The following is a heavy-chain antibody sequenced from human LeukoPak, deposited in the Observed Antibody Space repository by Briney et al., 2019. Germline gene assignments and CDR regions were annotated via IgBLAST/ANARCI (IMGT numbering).Heavy chain of an antibody. V-gene: IGHV3-74*01. J-gene: IGHJ4*02. Sequence: GGSLRLSCAASGFTFSNYWMHWVRRAPGKGLVWVSRINTDGSSISYADSVKGRFTISRDNAKNTLYLQMNSLRAEDTAVYYCARAMGYGGNLDYWGQGTLVTVSS. CDR3: ARAMGYGGNLDY. CDR2: INTDGSSI. CDR1: GFTFSNYW. D-gene: IGHD4-23*01.